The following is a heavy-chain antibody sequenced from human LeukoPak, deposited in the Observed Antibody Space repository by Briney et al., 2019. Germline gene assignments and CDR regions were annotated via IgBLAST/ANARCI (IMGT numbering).Heavy chain of an antibody. V-gene: IGHV1-2*02. J-gene: IGHJ6*03. D-gene: IGHD3-10*02. CDR3: ARLFGELLLPSDHFYYMDV. CDR1: GYTFTGYY. CDR2: INPNSGGT. Sequence: ASAKVSCKASGYTFTGYYMHWVRQAPGQGLEWMGWINPNSGGTNYAQKFQGRVTMTRDTSISTAYMELSRLRSDDTAVYYCARLFGELLLPSDHFYYMDVWGKGTAVTVSS.